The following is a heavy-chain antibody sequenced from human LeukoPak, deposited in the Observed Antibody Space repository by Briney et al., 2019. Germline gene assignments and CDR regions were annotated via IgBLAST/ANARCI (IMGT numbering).Heavy chain of an antibody. J-gene: IGHJ4*02. CDR3: VRDYSNFVQGD. V-gene: IGHV4-39*02. Sequence: SETLSLTCTVSGDSISSSHYYWGWIRQSPGKGLEWVGSIYSGGETHYNPSLNSRVTIFLDTSKNRFSLNLISVTATDTAVYYCVRDYSNFVQGDWGQGTLVTVSS. CDR2: IYSGGET. D-gene: IGHD4-11*01. CDR1: GDSISSSHYY.